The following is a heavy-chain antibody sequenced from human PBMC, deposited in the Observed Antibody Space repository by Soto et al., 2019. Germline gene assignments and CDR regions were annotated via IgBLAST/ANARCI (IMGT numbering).Heavy chain of an antibody. CDR1: GGTFSSYA. V-gene: IGHV1-69*01. CDR3: ARARYCTNHLPTCWFDP. J-gene: IGHJ5*02. D-gene: IGHD2-8*01. Sequence: SVKVSCKASGGTFSSYAISWVRQAPGQGLEWMGGIIPIFGTANYAQKFQGRVTITADESTSTAYMELSSLRSEDTAVYYCARARYCTNHLPTCWFDPWGQGTLVTVSS. CDR2: IIPIFGTA.